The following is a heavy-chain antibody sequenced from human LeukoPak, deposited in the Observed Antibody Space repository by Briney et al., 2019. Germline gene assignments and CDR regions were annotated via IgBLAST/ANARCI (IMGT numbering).Heavy chain of an antibody. CDR1: GFTFSSYA. CDR2: ISGSGGST. CDR3: AKTEVGYYYDSSGRSYYFDY. Sequence: GGSLRLSCAASGFTFSSYAMSWVRQAPGKGLEWVSAISGSGGSTYYADSVKGRFTISRDNSKNTLYLQMNSLRAEDTAVYYCAKTEVGYYYDSSGRSYYFDYWGQGTLVTVSS. V-gene: IGHV3-23*01. J-gene: IGHJ4*02. D-gene: IGHD3-22*01.